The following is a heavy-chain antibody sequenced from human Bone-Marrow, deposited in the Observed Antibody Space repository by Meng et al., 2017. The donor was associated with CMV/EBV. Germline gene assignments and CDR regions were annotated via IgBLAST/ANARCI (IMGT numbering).Heavy chain of an antibody. CDR2: ISAYNGNT. Sequence: ASVKVSCKASGYTFTSYGISWVRQAPGQGLEWMGWISAYNGNTNYAQKLQGRVTMTTDTSTSTAYMELRSLRSDDTAVYYCARDRGPAKHKPLPLDYWGQGTRVTGSS. J-gene: IGHJ4*02. V-gene: IGHV1-18*01. D-gene: IGHD2-2*01. CDR3: ARDRGPAKHKPLPLDY. CDR1: GYTFTSYG.